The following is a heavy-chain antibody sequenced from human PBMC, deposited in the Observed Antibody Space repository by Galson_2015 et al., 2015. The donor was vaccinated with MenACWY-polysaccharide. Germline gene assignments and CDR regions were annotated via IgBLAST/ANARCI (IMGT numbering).Heavy chain of an antibody. Sequence: SLTCTVSGGSMSPYHWTWIRQSPGKGLEWLGWIHYSGGTKYSPSLKSRVTISVDTSENQFSLKLSSVTTADTAVYYCARIGGMNKGNYYNYGWFDPWGQGTLVTVSS. CDR2: IHYSGGT. CDR1: GGSMSPYH. CDR3: ARIGGMNKGNYYNYGWFDP. D-gene: IGHD3-22*01. V-gene: IGHV4-59*01. J-gene: IGHJ5*02.